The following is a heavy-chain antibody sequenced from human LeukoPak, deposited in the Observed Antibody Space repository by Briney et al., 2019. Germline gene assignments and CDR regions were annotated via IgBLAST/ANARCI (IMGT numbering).Heavy chain of an antibody. V-gene: IGHV1-2*02. CDR2: INPNSGGT. CDR1: GYTFTGYY. Sequence: ASVKVSCKASGYTFTGYYMHWVRQAPGQGLEWMGWINPNSGGTNYAQKFQGRVTMTRDTSISTAYMELSRLRSDDTAVYYCARSPVNWGPGYQFDYWGQGTLVTVSS. CDR3: ARSPVNWGPGYQFDY. D-gene: IGHD7-27*01. J-gene: IGHJ4*02.